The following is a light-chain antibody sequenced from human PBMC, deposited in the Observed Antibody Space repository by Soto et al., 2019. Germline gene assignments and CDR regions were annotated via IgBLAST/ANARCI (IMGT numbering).Light chain of an antibody. J-gene: IGLJ1*01. Sequence: QSALTQPASVSGSPGQSITISCTGTSSDVGSYNFVSWYQEHPGKAPKVMIYEVYKRPSGVSNRFSGSKSGSTDSLTISGLNVEDEADYYCCSYAGSITYVFGAGNYVTVL. CDR3: CSYAGSITYV. V-gene: IGLV2-23*02. CDR1: SSDVGSYNF. CDR2: EVY.